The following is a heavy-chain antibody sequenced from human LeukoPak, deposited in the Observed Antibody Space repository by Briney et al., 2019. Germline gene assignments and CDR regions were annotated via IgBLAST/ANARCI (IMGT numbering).Heavy chain of an antibody. CDR3: AREDGYSSSWYSDY. D-gene: IGHD6-13*01. V-gene: IGHV3-53*01. CDR2: IYIVGNT. Sequence: PGGSLRLSCAASGFAMSSNYMSWFRQAPGKGLEWVSVIYIVGNTYYADSVKGRFTISRDNSKNTLYLQMNSLRADDTAVYYCAREDGYSSSWYSDYWGQGTLVTVSS. CDR1: GFAMSSNY. J-gene: IGHJ4*02.